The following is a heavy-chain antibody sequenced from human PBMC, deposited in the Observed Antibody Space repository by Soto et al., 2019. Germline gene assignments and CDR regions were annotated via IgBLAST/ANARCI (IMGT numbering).Heavy chain of an antibody. V-gene: IGHV3-30-3*01. Sequence: GGSLRLSCAASGFTFSTYWMHWIRQVPGKGLEWVSRIKYYADSVKGRFTISRDNSKNTLYLQMNSLRAEDMAVFYCARGHTANTAMVTGQFDYWGQGTLVTVSS. CDR2: IK. CDR1: GFTFSTYW. CDR3: ARGHTANTAMVTGQFDY. D-gene: IGHD5-18*01. J-gene: IGHJ4*02.